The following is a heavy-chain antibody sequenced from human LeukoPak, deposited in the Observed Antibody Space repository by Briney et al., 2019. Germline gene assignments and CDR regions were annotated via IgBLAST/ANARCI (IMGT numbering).Heavy chain of an antibody. CDR1: GGSFSGYY. Sequence: SETLSLTCAVYGGSFSGYYWSWIRQPPGKGLEWIGEINHSGSTNYNPSLKSRVTISVDTSKNQFSLKLSSVTAADTAVYYCARHRRDGYNSWYFDLWGRGTLVTVSS. J-gene: IGHJ2*01. D-gene: IGHD5-24*01. CDR3: ARHRRDGYNSWYFDL. CDR2: INHSGST. V-gene: IGHV4-34*01.